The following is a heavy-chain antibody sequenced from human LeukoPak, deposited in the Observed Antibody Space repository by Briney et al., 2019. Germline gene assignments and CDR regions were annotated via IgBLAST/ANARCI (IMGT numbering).Heavy chain of an antibody. CDR2: INPNSGGT. J-gene: IGHJ4*02. D-gene: IGHD3-22*01. Sequence: GASVKVSCKASGYTFTGYHMHWVRQAPGQGLELLGWINPNSGGTDYAQKLQGRVTMTRDTSISTAYMELSRLRSDDTAVYYCARVVAYYYDSSGYLDYWGQGTLVTVSS. V-gene: IGHV1-2*02. CDR3: ARVVAYYYDSSGYLDY. CDR1: GYTFTGYH.